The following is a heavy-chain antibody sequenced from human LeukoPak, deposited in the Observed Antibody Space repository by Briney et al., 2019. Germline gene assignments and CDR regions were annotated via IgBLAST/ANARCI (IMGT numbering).Heavy chain of an antibody. V-gene: IGHV1-46*01. Sequence: ASVKVSCKASGGTFSSYAISWVRQAPGQGLEWMGIINPSGGSTSYAQKFQGRVTMTRDMSTSTVYMELSSLRSEDTAVYYCARDYTFGGVIVRNKNDAFDIWGQGTMVTVSS. CDR3: ARDYTFGGVIVRNKNDAFDI. CDR2: INPSGGST. CDR1: GGTFSSYA. J-gene: IGHJ3*02. D-gene: IGHD3-16*02.